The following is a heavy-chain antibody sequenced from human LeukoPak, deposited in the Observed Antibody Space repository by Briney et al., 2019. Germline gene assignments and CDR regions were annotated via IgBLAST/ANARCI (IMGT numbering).Heavy chain of an antibody. CDR3: ARAPGSADFDY. CDR1: GFTFSDYY. Sequence: SGGSLRLSCAASGFTFSDYYMSWIRQAPGKGLEWVSYISSSGSTIYYADSVKGRFTTPRHNAKTSLYLPMNSLGAEDTAVYYCARAPGSADFDYWGQGTLVTVSS. CDR2: ISSSGSTI. D-gene: IGHD6-19*01. J-gene: IGHJ4*02. V-gene: IGHV3-11*01.